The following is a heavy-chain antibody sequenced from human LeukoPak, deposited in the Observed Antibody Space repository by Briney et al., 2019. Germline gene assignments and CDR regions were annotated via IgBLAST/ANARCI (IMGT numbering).Heavy chain of an antibody. V-gene: IGHV4-61*02. CDR1: GGSISSGSYY. CDR3: AREDRYCSSGSCYY. Sequence: SQTLSLTCTVSGGSISSGSYYWNWIRQPAGKGLEWIGRIYTSGSTNYNPSLKSRVTISVDTSKNQFSLKLSSVTAADTAVYYCAREDRYCSSGSCYYGGQGTLVTVSS. J-gene: IGHJ4*02. D-gene: IGHD2-15*01. CDR2: IYTSGST.